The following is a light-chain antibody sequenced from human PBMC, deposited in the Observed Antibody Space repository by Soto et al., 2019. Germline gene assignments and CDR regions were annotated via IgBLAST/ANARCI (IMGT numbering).Light chain of an antibody. V-gene: IGKV3-20*01. Sequence: EIVLTQSPGTLSLSPGERATLSCRASQSVSSSYLAWYQQKPGQAPRLLIYGASSRATGIPDRFSGSGSGTDFTLTISRLEPEDFAVYYCQPYGSSRFTFGPGTKVDLK. CDR2: GAS. CDR3: QPYGSSRFT. CDR1: QSVSSSY. J-gene: IGKJ3*01.